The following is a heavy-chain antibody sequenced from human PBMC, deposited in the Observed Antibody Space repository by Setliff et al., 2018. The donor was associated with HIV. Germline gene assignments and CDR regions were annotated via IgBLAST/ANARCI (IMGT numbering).Heavy chain of an antibody. CDR2: VNTGNGDT. D-gene: IGHD3-10*01. CDR3: AGSQINLVRGVVHYFDY. Sequence: GASVKVSCKASGYTFTSYAMHWVRQAPGQRLEWVGWVNTGNGDTKYSQDFQGRVTISRDTSASTAHMELSSLRSEDMAVYYCAGSQINLVRGVVHYFDYWGQGTLVTVSS. CDR1: GYTFTSYA. J-gene: IGHJ4*02. V-gene: IGHV1-3*03.